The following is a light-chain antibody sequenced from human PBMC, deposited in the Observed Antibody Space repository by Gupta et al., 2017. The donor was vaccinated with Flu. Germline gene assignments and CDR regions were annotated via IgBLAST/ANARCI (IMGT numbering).Light chain of an antibody. CDR1: ESIRDW. V-gene: IGKV1-5*03. CDR2: KAT. CDR3: QKNDTYTGT. J-gene: IGKJ1*01. Sequence: PSSVSASVGDRVTIRCRESESIRDWLDWYKQNPGKAPHLLIYKATTIESGVPSRFSGSGSGTEFTLTISSLQPDDFENYYCQKNDTYTGTFGQGTKVDIK.